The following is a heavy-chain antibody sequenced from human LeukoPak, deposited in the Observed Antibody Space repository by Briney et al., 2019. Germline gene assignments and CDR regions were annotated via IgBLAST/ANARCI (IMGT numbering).Heavy chain of an antibody. CDR1: GFTFSSYS. CDR3: ARDRGADYYGSSGYYPIDY. V-gene: IGHV3-21*01. J-gene: IGHJ4*02. D-gene: IGHD3-22*01. Sequence: GGSLRLSCAASGFTFSSYSMNWVRQAPGKGLEWVSSISSSSSYIYYADSVKGRFTISRDNAKNSLYLQMNSLRAEDTAVYYCARDRGADYYGSSGYYPIDYWGQGTLVTVSS. CDR2: ISSSSSYI.